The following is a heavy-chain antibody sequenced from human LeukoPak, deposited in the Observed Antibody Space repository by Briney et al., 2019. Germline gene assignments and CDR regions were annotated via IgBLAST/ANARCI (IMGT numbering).Heavy chain of an antibody. J-gene: IGHJ4*02. D-gene: IGHD3-3*01. Sequence: ASVKVSCKASGYTFTGYYMHWVRQAPGQGLEWMGWINLNSGGTNYAQNQDRVTMTRDTSISTAYMGLRRLRSDDTAVYYCARADDFWSGYLDYWGQGTLVTVSS. CDR1: GYTFTGYY. V-gene: IGHV1-2*02. CDR2: INLNSGGT. CDR3: ARADDFWSGYLDY.